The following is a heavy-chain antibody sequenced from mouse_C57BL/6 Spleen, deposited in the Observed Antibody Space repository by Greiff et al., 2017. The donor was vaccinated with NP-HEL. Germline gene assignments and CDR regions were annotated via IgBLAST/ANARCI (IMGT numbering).Heavy chain of an antibody. CDR3: ATAYYSNPYYAMDY. D-gene: IGHD2-5*01. V-gene: IGHV1-19*01. J-gene: IGHJ4*01. CDR2: INPYNGGT. CDR1: GYTFTDYY. Sequence: VQLQQSGPVLVKPGASVKMSCKASGYTFTDYYMNWVKQSHGKSLEWIGVINPYNGGTSYNQKFKGKATLTVDKSSSTAYMELNSLTSEDSAVYYCATAYYSNPYYAMDYWGQGTSVTVSS.